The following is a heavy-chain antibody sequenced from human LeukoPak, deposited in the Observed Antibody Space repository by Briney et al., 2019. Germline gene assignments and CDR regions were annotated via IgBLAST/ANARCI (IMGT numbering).Heavy chain of an antibody. CDR1: GFTFSNYA. V-gene: IGHV3-30*02. CDR2: IRYDGSDK. Sequence: GGSLRLSCAASGFTFSNYAMHWVRQAPGKGLEWVAFIRYDGSDKYYADSVKGRFTISRDNSKNTLYLQMNSLRAEDTAVYYCARAPTVTTWDYYMDVWGKGTTVTVSS. CDR3: ARAPTVTTWDYYMDV. D-gene: IGHD4-17*01. J-gene: IGHJ6*03.